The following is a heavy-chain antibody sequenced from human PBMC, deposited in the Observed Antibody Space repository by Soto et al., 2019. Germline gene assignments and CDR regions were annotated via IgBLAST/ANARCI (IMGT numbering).Heavy chain of an antibody. Sequence: QVQLVQSGAEVKKPGSSVKVSCKASGGTFSSYAISWVRQAPGQGLEWMGGIIPIFGTATYAQKFQGRVTITADESTRTAYMELSSLRSEDTAVYYCAFWGYPYYYYGMDVWGQGTTVTVSS. V-gene: IGHV1-69*01. CDR1: GGTFSSYA. CDR2: IIPIFGTA. J-gene: IGHJ6*02. D-gene: IGHD7-27*01. CDR3: AFWGYPYYYYGMDV.